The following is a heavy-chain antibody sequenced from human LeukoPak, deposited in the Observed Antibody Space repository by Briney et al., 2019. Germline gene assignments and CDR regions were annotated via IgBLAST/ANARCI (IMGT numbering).Heavy chain of an antibody. D-gene: IGHD4-17*01. J-gene: IGHJ3*02. Sequence: GGSLRLSCAASGFTFSSYSMNWVRQAPGKGLEWVSYISSSSAIYYADSVKGRFTISRDNAKNSLYLQMNSLRDEDTAVYYCARDFCDYGSCDAFDIWGQGTMVTVSS. CDR3: ARDFCDYGSCDAFDI. V-gene: IGHV3-48*02. CDR2: ISSSSAI. CDR1: GFTFSSYS.